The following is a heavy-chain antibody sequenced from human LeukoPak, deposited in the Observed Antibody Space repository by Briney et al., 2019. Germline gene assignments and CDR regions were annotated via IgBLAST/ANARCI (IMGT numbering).Heavy chain of an antibody. Sequence: PSETLSLTCAVYGGSFSGYYWSWIRQPPGKGLEWIGEINHSGSTNYNPSPKSRVTISVDTSKNQFSLKLSSVTAADTAVYYCARGGSYCSGGSCQGKYFQHWGQGTLVTVSS. J-gene: IGHJ1*01. V-gene: IGHV4-34*01. CDR2: INHSGST. D-gene: IGHD2-15*01. CDR1: GGSFSGYY. CDR3: ARGGSYCSGGSCQGKYFQH.